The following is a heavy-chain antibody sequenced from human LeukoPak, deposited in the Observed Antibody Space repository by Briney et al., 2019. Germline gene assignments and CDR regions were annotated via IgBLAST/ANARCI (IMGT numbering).Heavy chain of an antibody. CDR3: VTGWYFDH. CDR1: GFTFSSYA. D-gene: IGHD2-15*01. V-gene: IGHV3-15*01. Sequence: PGGSLRLSCAASGFTFSSYAMSWVRQAPGKGLEWLGRIKSKADGETTDYAAPVKGRFSISRDDSKNMVYLQMNSLKTEDTDVYYCVTGWYFDHWGQGTLVTVSS. J-gene: IGHJ4*02. CDR2: IKSKADGETT.